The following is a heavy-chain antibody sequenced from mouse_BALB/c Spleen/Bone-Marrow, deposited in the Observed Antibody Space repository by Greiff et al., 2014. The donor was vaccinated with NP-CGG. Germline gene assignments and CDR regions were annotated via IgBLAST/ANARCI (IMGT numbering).Heavy chain of an antibody. CDR3: APMYDGYYMFAY. CDR1: GYTFTDYA. J-gene: IGHJ3*01. CDR2: ISTYYGDT. V-gene: IGHV1S137*01. Sequence: QVQLQQSGAELVRPGVSVKISCKGSGYTFTDYAMHWVKQSHAKSLEWIGVISTYYGDTNHNQKFKGKATMTVDKSSSTAYMELARLTSEDSAIYYCAPMYDGYYMFAYWGQGTLVTVSA. D-gene: IGHD2-3*01.